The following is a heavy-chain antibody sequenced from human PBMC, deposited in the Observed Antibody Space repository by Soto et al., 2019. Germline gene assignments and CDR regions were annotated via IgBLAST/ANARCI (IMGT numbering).Heavy chain of an antibody. D-gene: IGHD2-8*01. CDR3: ARLSVYGMDV. V-gene: IGHV4-30-2*01. CDR2: IYHSGST. J-gene: IGHJ6*02. Sequence: SETLSLTCAVSGGSISSGGYSWSWIRQPPGKGLEWIGYIYHSGSTYYNPSLKSRVTISVDRSKNQFSLKLGSVTAADTAVYYCARLSVYGMDVWGQGTTVTVSS. CDR1: GGSISSGGYS.